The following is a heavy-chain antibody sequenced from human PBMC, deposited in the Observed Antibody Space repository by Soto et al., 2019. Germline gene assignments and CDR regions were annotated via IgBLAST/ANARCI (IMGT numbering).Heavy chain of an antibody. CDR3: ARGFYGDYDRGGDY. V-gene: IGHV3-21*01. J-gene: IGHJ4*02. CDR1: GFTFSSYS. CDR2: ISSSSSYI. Sequence: GGSLRLSCAASGFTFSSYSMNWVRQAPGKGLEWVSSISSSSSYIYYADSVKGRFTISRDNAKNSLYLQMNCLRAEDTAVYYGARGFYGDYDRGGDYWGQGTLVTVSS. D-gene: IGHD4-17*01.